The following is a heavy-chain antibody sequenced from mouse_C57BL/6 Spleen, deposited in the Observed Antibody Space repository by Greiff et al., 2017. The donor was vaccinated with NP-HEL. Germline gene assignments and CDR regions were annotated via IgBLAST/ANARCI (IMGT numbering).Heavy chain of an antibody. CDR1: GYTFTSYW. CDR2: IDPSASYT. Sequence: QVQLQQPGAELVKPGASVKLSCKASGYTFTSYWMQWVKQRPGQGLEWIGEIDPSASYTNYNQKFKGKATLTVDTSSSTAYMQLSSLTSEDSAVYYCARKGNYYYGTKDYWGQGTTLTVSS. CDR3: ARKGNYYYGTKDY. J-gene: IGHJ2*01. V-gene: IGHV1-50*01. D-gene: IGHD1-1*01.